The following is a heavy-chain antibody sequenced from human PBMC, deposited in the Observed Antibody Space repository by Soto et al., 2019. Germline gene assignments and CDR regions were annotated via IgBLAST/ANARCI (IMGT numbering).Heavy chain of an antibody. CDR3: TTITFYSSGSSVVFDY. J-gene: IGHJ4*02. CDR1: TSTFTIAW. D-gene: IGHD6-6*01. Sequence: EVQLVESGGGLVEPGGSLRLSCATSTSTFTIAWMSWVRQAPGKGLEWVGRIKSKTDGGTTDYAAPVKGRFTISRDDSKNTLYLQMNSLKTEDTAVYYCTTITFYSSGSSVVFDYWGQGTLVTVSS. V-gene: IGHV3-15*01. CDR2: IKSKTDGGTT.